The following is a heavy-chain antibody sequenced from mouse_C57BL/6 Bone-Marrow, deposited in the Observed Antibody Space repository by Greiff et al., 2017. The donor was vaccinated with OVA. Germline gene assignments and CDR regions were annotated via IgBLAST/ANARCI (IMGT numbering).Heavy chain of an antibody. CDR2: IYPGNSDT. V-gene: IGHV1-5*01. CDR3: AKIAWFAY. J-gene: IGHJ3*01. CDR1: GYTFTSYW. Sequence: VQLQQSGPVLARPGASVKMSCKTSGYTFTSYWMHWVKQRPGQGLEWIGAIYPGNSDTSYNQKFTGKAKLTAVTSASTAYMELGRLTNEDSAVYYCAKIAWFAYWGQGTLVTVSA.